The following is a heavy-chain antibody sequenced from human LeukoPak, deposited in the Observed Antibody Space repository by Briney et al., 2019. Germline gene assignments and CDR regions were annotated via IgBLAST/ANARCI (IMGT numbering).Heavy chain of an antibody. Sequence: KAGGSLRLSCAASGFTFSSYTMNWVRQAPGKGLEWVSSISRSSSYIYYADSMKGRFTISRDNVNNSLFLQMNSLRDEDRAVYYCARGGVSVGGNFDYWGQGTLVTVSS. CDR2: ISRSSSYI. D-gene: IGHD4-23*01. J-gene: IGHJ4*02. CDR1: GFTFSSYT. V-gene: IGHV3-21*01. CDR3: ARGGVSVGGNFDY.